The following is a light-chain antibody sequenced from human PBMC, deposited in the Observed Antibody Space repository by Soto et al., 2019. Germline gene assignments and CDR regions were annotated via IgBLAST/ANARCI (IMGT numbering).Light chain of an antibody. CDR2: TTS. Sequence: DIQLTQSPSSLSASVGDRVTITCRASHSISTYLNWYQQKPGKAPSLLIYTTSSLQSGVPSRFSGSGSGTDFTLTISSLEPEDSAVYYCQQRSNWPPEFTFGQGTRVEIK. CDR1: HSISTY. J-gene: IGKJ2*01. CDR3: QQRSNWPPEFT. V-gene: IGKV1-39*01.